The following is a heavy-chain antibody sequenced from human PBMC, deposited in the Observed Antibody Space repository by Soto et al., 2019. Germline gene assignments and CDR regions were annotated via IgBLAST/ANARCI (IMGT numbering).Heavy chain of an antibody. CDR2: INPNSGGT. D-gene: IGHD3-10*01. J-gene: IGHJ4*02. V-gene: IGHV1-2*02. CDR1: GYTFTGYY. CDR3: ASLGDSGSYLWSFDY. Sequence: ASVKVSCKASGYTFTGYYMHWVRQAPGQGLEWMGWINPNSGGTNYAQKFQGRVTMTRDTSISTAYMELSRLRSDDTAVYYCASLGDSGSYLWSFDYWGQGTLVTVSS.